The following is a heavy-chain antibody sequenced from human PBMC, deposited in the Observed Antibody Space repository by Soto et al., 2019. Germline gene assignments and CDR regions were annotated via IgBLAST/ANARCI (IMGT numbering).Heavy chain of an antibody. J-gene: IGHJ4*02. V-gene: IGHV1-69*13. Sequence: AVKVSCKASGGTFSSYAISWVRQAPGQGLEWMGGIIPIFGTANYAQKFQGRVTITADESTSTAYMELSSLRSEDTAVYYCARLPRHSSSLYFDYWGQGTLVTVSS. D-gene: IGHD6-13*01. CDR1: GGTFSSYA. CDR2: IIPIFGTA. CDR3: ARLPRHSSSLYFDY.